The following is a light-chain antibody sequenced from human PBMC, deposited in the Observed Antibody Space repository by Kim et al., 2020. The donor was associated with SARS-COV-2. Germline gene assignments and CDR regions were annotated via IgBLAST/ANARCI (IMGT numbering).Light chain of an antibody. J-gene: IGLJ2*01. Sequence: SSELTQDPAVSVALGQTVRITCQGDSLRSYYATWYPQKPRQAPLLVIFGRSNRPSGIPDRFSGFTSGNTASLTISGAQAEDEADFYCQSRDSGGNVVFGGGAKLTVL. V-gene: IGLV3-19*01. CDR3: QSRDSGGNVV. CDR2: GRS. CDR1: SLRSYY.